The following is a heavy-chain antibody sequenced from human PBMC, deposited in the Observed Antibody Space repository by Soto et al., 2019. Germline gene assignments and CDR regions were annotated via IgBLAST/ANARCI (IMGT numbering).Heavy chain of an antibody. CDR3: STRSSISGDLVDY. J-gene: IGHJ4*02. V-gene: IGHV4-61*08. Sequence: PSETLSLTCTVSGGSISSGGYYRSWIRQHPGKGLEWIGYISYIGSTNYNPSLKSRVTISVDTSKNQFSLNLNSVTAADTAVYFCSTRSSISGDLVDYWGQGTLVTVSS. D-gene: IGHD4-17*01. CDR2: ISYIGST. CDR1: GGSISSGGYY.